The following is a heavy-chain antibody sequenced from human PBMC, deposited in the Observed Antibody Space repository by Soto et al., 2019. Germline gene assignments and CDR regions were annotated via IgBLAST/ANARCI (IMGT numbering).Heavy chain of an antibody. D-gene: IGHD3-3*01. J-gene: IGHJ6*02. Sequence: GGSLRLSCAASGFTFSSYWMSWVRQAPGKGLEWVANIKQDGSEKYYVDSVKGRFTISRDNAKNSLYLQMNSLRAEDTAVYYCAREAYDFWSGYYYSDDHYYYYGMDVWGQGTTVTVSS. CDR3: AREAYDFWSGYYYSDDHYYYYGMDV. CDR1: GFTFSSYW. V-gene: IGHV3-7*01. CDR2: IKQDGSEK.